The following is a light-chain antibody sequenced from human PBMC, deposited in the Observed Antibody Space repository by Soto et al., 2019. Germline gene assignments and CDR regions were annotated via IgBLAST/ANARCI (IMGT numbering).Light chain of an antibody. CDR1: SSKIGSDT. CDR3: ASWDDSLNGPV. CDR2: TND. V-gene: IGLV1-44*01. Sequence: QSVLTQPPSASGTRGQRVTISCSGSSSKIGSDTVNWYQQFPGTAPKLLIYTNDQRPSGVPDRISGSKSGTSASLAISGLQSEDEADYYCASWDDSLNGPVFGGGTKMTVL. J-gene: IGLJ2*01.